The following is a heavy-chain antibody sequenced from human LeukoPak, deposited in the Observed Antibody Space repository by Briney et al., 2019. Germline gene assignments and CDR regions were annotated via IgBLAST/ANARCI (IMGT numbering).Heavy chain of an antibody. CDR1: GFTFSSYA. CDR2: ISGSGGST. V-gene: IGHV3-23*01. Sequence: PGRSLRLSCAASGFTFSSYAMSWVRQAPGKGLEWVSAISGSGGSTYYADSVKGRFTISRDNSKNTLYLQMNSLRAEDTAVYYCAKEVEYYDSSGYVDYWGQGTLVTVSS. J-gene: IGHJ4*02. D-gene: IGHD3-22*01. CDR3: AKEVEYYDSSGYVDY.